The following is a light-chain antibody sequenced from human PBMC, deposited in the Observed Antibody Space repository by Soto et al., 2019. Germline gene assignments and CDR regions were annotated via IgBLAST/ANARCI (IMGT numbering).Light chain of an antibody. CDR2: AAS. CDR1: QPIYRY. J-gene: IGKJ3*01. V-gene: IGKV1-39*01. CDR3: QQSYNAPFN. Sequence: IHMTQSPSSRSASVLGTCTITWRASQPIYRYLNWFQQESGQAPKLLMNAASTLRSGVPSRFSASGSGTDFTLTISSLQPEDYATYYCQQSYNAPFNFGPGTKVDIK.